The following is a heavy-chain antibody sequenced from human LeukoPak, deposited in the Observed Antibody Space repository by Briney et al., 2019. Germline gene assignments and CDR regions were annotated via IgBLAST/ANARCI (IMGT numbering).Heavy chain of an antibody. J-gene: IGHJ4*02. CDR1: GFTFSSYG. V-gene: IGHV3-33*01. CDR2: IWYDGSNK. D-gene: IGHD5-24*01. CDR3: ARETLEGYNSPYFDY. Sequence: PGGSLRLSCAASGFTFSSYGMHWVRRAPGKGLEWVAGIWYDGSNKYYADSVKGRFTISRDNSKNTLYLQMNSLRAEDTAVYYCARETLEGYNSPYFDYWGQGTLVTVSS.